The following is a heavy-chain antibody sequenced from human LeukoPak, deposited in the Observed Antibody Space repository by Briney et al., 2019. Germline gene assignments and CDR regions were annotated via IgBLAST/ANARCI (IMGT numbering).Heavy chain of an antibody. Sequence: PGGSLRLSCAASGFTFDDYAMHWVRQAPGKGLEWVSGISWNGGIIGYADSVKGRFTISRDNAKNTLYLQMNSLRAEDTAMYYCAKDREGGLWGQGTLVTVSS. CDR3: AKDREGGL. V-gene: IGHV3-9*01. J-gene: IGHJ4*02. CDR2: ISWNGGII. CDR1: GFTFDDYA. D-gene: IGHD3-16*01.